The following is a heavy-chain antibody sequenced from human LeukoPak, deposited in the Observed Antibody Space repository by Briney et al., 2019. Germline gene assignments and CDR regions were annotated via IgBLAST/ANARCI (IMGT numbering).Heavy chain of an antibody. D-gene: IGHD7-27*01. V-gene: IGHV3-21*01. CDR3: VRDFQEGDRLWFQEPNWGKIGI. J-gene: IGHJ3*02. Sequence: PGGSLRLSCAASGFTFSSYSMNWVRQAPGKGLEWVTCISACSSFIYYADSVKGRITISRDNAKNSLYLQLNSLRAEDTAVYYCVRDFQEGDRLWFQEPNWGKIGIWGQGTMVTVSS. CDR2: ISACSSFI. CDR1: GFTFSSYS.